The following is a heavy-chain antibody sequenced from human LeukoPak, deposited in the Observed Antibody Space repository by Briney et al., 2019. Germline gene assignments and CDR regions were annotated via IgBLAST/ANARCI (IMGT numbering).Heavy chain of an antibody. CDR3: ARGGASRGIRFLEWLLPQNYYYYYYMDV. V-gene: IGHV1-69*13. CDR2: IIPIFGTA. Sequence: ASVKVSCKASGGTFSSYAISWVRQAPGQGLEWMGGIIPIFGTANYAQKFQGRVTITADESTSTAYMELGSLRSEDTAVYYCARGGASRGIRFLEWLLPQNYYYYYYMDVWGKGTTVTVSS. D-gene: IGHD3-3*01. CDR1: GGTFSSYA. J-gene: IGHJ6*03.